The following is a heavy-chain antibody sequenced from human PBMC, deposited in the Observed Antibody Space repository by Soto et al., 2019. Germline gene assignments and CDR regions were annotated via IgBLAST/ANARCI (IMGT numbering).Heavy chain of an antibody. CDR3: ARDLADVDTAMVYAY. Sequence: GGSLRLSCAASGFTFSSYGMHWVRQAPGKGLEWVAVIWYDGSNKYYADSVKGRFTISRDNSKNTLYLQMNSLRAEDTAVYYCARDLADVDTAMVYAYWGQGTLVTVSS. V-gene: IGHV3-33*01. J-gene: IGHJ4*02. CDR1: GFTFSSYG. D-gene: IGHD5-18*01. CDR2: IWYDGSNK.